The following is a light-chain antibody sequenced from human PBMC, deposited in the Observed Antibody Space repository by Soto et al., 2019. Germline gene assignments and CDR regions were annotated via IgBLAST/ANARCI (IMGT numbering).Light chain of an antibody. CDR2: DAS. V-gene: IGKV3-11*01. Sequence: EIVLTQSPATLSLSPGERATLSCRASQSVSSYLAWYQQKPGQAPRLLIYDASNRATVIPARFSGSGYGTDFTLTISSLEPEDFAVYYCQQRSKWPRTFGQGTKVEIK. CDR3: QQRSKWPRT. J-gene: IGKJ1*01. CDR1: QSVSSY.